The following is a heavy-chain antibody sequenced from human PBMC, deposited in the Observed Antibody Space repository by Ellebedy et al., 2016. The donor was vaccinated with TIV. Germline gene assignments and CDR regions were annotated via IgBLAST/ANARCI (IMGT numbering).Heavy chain of an antibody. Sequence: SETLSLXXAVYGGSFSGYYWSWIRQPPGKGLEWIGEINHSGSTNYNPSLKSRVTISVDTSKNQFSLKLSSVTAADTAVYYCARGRGEYQLLYLKVARGVYFDYWGQGTLVTVSS. V-gene: IGHV4-34*01. J-gene: IGHJ4*02. D-gene: IGHD2-2*02. CDR1: GGSFSGYY. CDR2: INHSGST. CDR3: ARGRGEYQLLYLKVARGVYFDY.